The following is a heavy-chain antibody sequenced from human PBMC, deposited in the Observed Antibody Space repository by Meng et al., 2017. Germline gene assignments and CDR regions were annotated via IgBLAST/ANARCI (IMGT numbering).Heavy chain of an antibody. CDR1: GLTVNTYY. J-gene: IGHJ4*02. Sequence: GESLKISCATSGLTVNTYYMSWVRQAPGKGLEWVSLIYGDSSPHYADSVKGRFTISRDSSKNTLYLQMNSLRLEDTAVYYCASDPRWDFIFDSWGQGTLVTVSS. D-gene: IGHD1-26*01. V-gene: IGHV3-66*02. CDR2: IYGDSSP. CDR3: ASDPRWDFIFDS.